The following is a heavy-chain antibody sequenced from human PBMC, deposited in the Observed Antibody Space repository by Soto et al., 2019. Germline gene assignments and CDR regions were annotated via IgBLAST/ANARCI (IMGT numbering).Heavy chain of an antibody. Sequence: QVQLVQSGAEVKKPGASVKVSCKVSGYTLTELSMHWLRQAPGKGLEWMGGFDPEDGETIYAQKFQGRVTMTEDTSTDTAHMELSSRRSEDRAVYYCATGPPSYYDFWSGYYDYLGQGTLVTVSS. V-gene: IGHV1-24*01. CDR2: FDPEDGET. CDR3: ATGPPSYYDFWSGYYDY. J-gene: IGHJ4*02. D-gene: IGHD3-3*01. CDR1: GYTLTELS.